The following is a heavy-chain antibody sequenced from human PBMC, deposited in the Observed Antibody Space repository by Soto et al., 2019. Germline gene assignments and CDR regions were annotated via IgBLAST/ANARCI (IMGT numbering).Heavy chain of an antibody. Sequence: LCGGSFSSDSFIWSWVRQFPGKGLEWIGYINYSGTTYYNPSLRSRITMSVDTSKNQFSLNLSSVTAADTAVYYCARDHKWDGMDVWGQGTTVTVSS. CDR1: GGSFSSDSFI. V-gene: IGHV4-31*02. D-gene: IGHD1-26*01. CDR3: ARDHKWDGMDV. CDR2: INYSGTT. J-gene: IGHJ6*02.